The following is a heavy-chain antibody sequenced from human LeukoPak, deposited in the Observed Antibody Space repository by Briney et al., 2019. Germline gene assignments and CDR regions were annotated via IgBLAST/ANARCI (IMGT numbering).Heavy chain of an antibody. CDR1: GFTFSSYA. Sequence: PGSPLRLSCAASGFTFSSYAMSWVRQAPGKGLEWVSAISGSGGSTYYADSVKGRFTISTDNSKNTLYLQMNSLRAEDTAVYYCAKDSVPRITVIVVVITTGFDYWGQGTLVTVSS. V-gene: IGHV3-23*01. J-gene: IGHJ4*02. D-gene: IGHD3-22*01. CDR3: AKDSVPRITVIVVVITTGFDY. CDR2: ISGSGGST.